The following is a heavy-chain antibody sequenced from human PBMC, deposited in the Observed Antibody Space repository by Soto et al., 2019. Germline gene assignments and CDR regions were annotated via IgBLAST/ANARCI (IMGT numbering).Heavy chain of an antibody. CDR2: ISYDGSNK. CDR3: AKGLWELGNYVSAFDI. J-gene: IGHJ3*02. CDR1: GFTFSSYG. Sequence: QVQLVESGGGVVQPGRSLRLSCAASGFTFSSYGMHWVRQAPGKGLEWVAVISYDGSNKYYADSVKGRFTISRDNSKNTLYLQMNSLRAEDTAVYYCAKGLWELGNYVSAFDIWGQGTMVTVSS. V-gene: IGHV3-30*18. D-gene: IGHD1-26*01.